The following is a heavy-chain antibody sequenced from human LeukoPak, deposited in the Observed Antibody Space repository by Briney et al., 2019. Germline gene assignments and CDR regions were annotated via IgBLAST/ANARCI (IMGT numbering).Heavy chain of an antibody. CDR1: GFTCRTYT. Sequence: LRLSCASSGFTCRTYTMNCVIHPPGGGLLWFSSISRSSSYIYYTDSVRGRFTISRDDARNSLYLLLNNLRAEDTAVYYCARDQGSGWSDFDYWGQGILVTVSS. D-gene: IGHD6-19*01. CDR3: ARDQGSGWSDFDY. V-gene: IGHV3-21*01. J-gene: IGHJ4*02. CDR2: ISRSSSYI.